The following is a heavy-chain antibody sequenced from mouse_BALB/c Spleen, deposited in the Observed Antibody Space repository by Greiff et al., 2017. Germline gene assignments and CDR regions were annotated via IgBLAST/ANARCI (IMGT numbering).Heavy chain of an antibody. CDR1: GFTFSDYY. J-gene: IGHJ3*01. CDR3: ARDDITTATSWFAY. Sequence: EVQGVESGGGLVKPGGSLKLSCAASGFTFSDYYMYWVRQTPEKRLEWVATISDGGSYTYYPDSVKGRFTISRDNAKNNLYLQMSSLKSEDTAMYYCARDDITTATSWFAYWGQGTLVTVSA. CDR2: ISDGGSYT. D-gene: IGHD1-2*01. V-gene: IGHV5-4*02.